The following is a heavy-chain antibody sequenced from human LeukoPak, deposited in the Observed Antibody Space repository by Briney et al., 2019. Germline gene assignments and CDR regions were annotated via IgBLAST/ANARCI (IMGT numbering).Heavy chain of an antibody. Sequence: GASVKVSCTASGYTFTGYYIHWVRQAPGQGLEWMGWISPDSGATNYAQKFQGRVTMTRDTSISTAYVELSRLRSDDTAVYFCASITAGSSWFDPWGQGSLVIVSS. V-gene: IGHV1-2*02. CDR1: GYTFTGYY. CDR2: ISPDSGAT. J-gene: IGHJ5*02. D-gene: IGHD2-21*02. CDR3: ASITAGSSWFDP.